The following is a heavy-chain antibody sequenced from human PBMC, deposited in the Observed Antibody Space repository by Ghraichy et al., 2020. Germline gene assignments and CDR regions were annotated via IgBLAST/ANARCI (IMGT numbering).Heavy chain of an antibody. CDR3: ARWRRGYYDILTGSTGEGAFDI. CDR2: IYYSGST. CDR1: GGSISSGGYY. J-gene: IGHJ3*02. Sequence: SETLSLTCTVSGGSISSGGYYWSWIRQHPGKGLEWIGYIYYSGSTYYNPSLKSRVTISVDTSKNQFSLKLSSVTAADTAVYYCARWRRGYYDILTGSTGEGAFDIWGQGTMVTVSS. V-gene: IGHV4-31*03. D-gene: IGHD3-9*01.